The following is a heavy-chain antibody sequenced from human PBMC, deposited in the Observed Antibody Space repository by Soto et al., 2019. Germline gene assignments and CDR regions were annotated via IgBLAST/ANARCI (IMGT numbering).Heavy chain of an antibody. CDR1: GYSFTTYW. Sequence: GESLKISCEGSGYSFTTYWIGWVRQMPGKGLEWMGIIYPGDSDTKYSPSFQGQVTISADKSISTAYLQWSSLKASDTAMYYCARHGGDFWSGFQMDVWGKGTTVTVSS. J-gene: IGHJ6*04. CDR3: ARHGGDFWSGFQMDV. D-gene: IGHD3-3*01. V-gene: IGHV5-51*01. CDR2: IYPGDSDT.